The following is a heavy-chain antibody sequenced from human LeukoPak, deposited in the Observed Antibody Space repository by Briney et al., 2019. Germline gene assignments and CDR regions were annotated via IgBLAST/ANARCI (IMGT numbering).Heavy chain of an antibody. J-gene: IGHJ4*02. CDR3: TTDLLDY. V-gene: IGHV3-15*01. Sequence: GGSLRLSCAASGFTFSTAGFTFNNAWMSWVRQAPGKGLEWVGRIKSKSDGGTTDYGAPVKGRFTFSRDDSKNTVYLQMNSLKSEDTAVYYCTTDLLDYWGQGTLVTVSS. CDR2: IKSKSDGGTT. CDR1: GFTFSTAGFTFNNAW.